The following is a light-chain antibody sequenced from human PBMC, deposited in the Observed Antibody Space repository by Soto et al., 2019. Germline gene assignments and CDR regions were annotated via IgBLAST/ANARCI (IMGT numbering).Light chain of an antibody. CDR2: GAS. CDR3: QQYGISPPYT. J-gene: IGKJ2*01. V-gene: IGKV3-20*01. CDR1: QSVSSSY. Sequence: EIVLTQSPGTLSLSPGERATLSCMASQSVSSSYLAWYQQKPGQAPRLLIYGASSRATGIPDRFSGSVSGTDFTRTISRLEPEDFAVYYCQQYGISPPYTVGQGTKLEIK.